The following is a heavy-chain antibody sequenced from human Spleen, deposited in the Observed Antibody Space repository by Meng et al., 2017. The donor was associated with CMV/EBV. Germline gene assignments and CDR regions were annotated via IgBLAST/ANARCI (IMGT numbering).Heavy chain of an antibody. Sequence: SETLSLTCTVSGGSISSSSYYWGWIRQPPGKGLEWIGSIYYSGSTYYNPSLKSRVTISVDTSKNQFSLKLSSVTAADTAVYYCARAPYDFWSGYSYYYYGMDVWGQGTTVTVSS. V-gene: IGHV4-39*07. D-gene: IGHD3-3*01. CDR3: ARAPYDFWSGYSYYYYGMDV. J-gene: IGHJ6*02. CDR1: GGSISSSSYY. CDR2: IYYSGST.